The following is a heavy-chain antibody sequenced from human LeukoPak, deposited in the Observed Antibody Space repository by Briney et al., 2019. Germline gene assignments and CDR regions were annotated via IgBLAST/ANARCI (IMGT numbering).Heavy chain of an antibody. CDR2: INPNSGGT. D-gene: IGHD3-3*01. CDR3: ARGSITIFGVVRY. V-gene: IGHV1-2*02. CDR1: GYTFTSYD. Sequence: GASVKVSCKASGYTFTSYDINWVRQAPGQGLEWMGWINPNSGGTNYAQKFQGRVTMTRDTSISTAYMELSRLRSDDTAVYYCARGSITIFGVVRYWGQETLVTVSS. J-gene: IGHJ4*02.